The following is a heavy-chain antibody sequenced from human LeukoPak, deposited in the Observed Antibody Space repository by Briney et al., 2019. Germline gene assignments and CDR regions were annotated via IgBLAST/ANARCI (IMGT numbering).Heavy chain of an antibody. V-gene: IGHV3-23*01. CDR1: GFTFSSYA. Sequence: PGGSLRLSCAASGFTFSSYAMTWVRQAPGKGLEWISCIRGTDDTTYYADSVKGRFTISRDNSRSTLYLQMHSLRAEDTAMYYCAKDVYTYDSPYFDSWGQGALVTVAS. CDR2: IRGTDDTT. D-gene: IGHD3-22*01. J-gene: IGHJ4*02. CDR3: AKDVYTYDSPYFDS.